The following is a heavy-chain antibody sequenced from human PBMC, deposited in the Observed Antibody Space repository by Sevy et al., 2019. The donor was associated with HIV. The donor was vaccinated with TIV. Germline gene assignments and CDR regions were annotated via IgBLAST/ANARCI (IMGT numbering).Heavy chain of an antibody. CDR2: MNPNSGGA. V-gene: IGHV1-8*03. CDR1: GYTFTTHD. Sequence: VKVSCKASGYTFTTHDINWVRQATGRGLEWMGWMNPNSGGAAYALNFQGRVTITRNTSISTAYMELSSLRSEDTAVYYCAREGGPNWFDPWGQGTLVTVSS. CDR3: AREGGPNWFDP. D-gene: IGHD3-16*01. J-gene: IGHJ5*02.